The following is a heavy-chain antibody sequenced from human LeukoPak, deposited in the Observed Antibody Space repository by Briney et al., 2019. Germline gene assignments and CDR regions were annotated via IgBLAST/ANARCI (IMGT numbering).Heavy chain of an antibody. CDR3: ARDSLEYSSSSGDY. Sequence: SVKVSCKASGGTFSSYAICWVRQAPGQGLEWMGGIIPIFGTANYAQKFQGRVTITTDESTSTAYMELSSLRSEDTAVYYCARDSLEYSSSSGDYWGQGTLVTVSS. J-gene: IGHJ4*02. CDR2: IIPIFGTA. V-gene: IGHV1-69*05. CDR1: GGTFSSYA. D-gene: IGHD6-6*01.